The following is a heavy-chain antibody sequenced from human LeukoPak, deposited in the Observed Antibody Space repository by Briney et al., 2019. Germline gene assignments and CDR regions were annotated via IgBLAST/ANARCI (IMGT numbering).Heavy chain of an antibody. CDR3: ARDISSMGFDY. D-gene: IGHD6-13*01. CDR1: GFTVITND. J-gene: IGHJ4*02. V-gene: IGHV3-21*01. CDR2: ISSSNSYI. Sequence: PGGSLRLSCAASGFTVITNDMTWVRQAPGKGLEWVSSISSSNSYIYYADSVKGRFTISRDNAKNSLYLQMNSLRAEDTAVYYCARDISSMGFDYWGQGTLVTVSS.